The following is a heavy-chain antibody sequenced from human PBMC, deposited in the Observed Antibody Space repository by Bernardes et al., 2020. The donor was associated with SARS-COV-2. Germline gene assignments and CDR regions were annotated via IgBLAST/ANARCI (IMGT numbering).Heavy chain of an antibody. CDR3: ARESTPGLRAIGY. V-gene: IGHV1-18*01. D-gene: IGHD3-16*01. CDR1: GYSFSSYG. Sequence: ASVKVSCKASGYSFSSYGIIWARQAPGQGLEWMGWISAYNGNIEYAQKFQGRVTMTTDTSANTGYMDLRSLRSDDTAVYYCARESTPGLRAIGYWGQGTLVTVSS. J-gene: IGHJ4*02. CDR2: ISAYNGNI.